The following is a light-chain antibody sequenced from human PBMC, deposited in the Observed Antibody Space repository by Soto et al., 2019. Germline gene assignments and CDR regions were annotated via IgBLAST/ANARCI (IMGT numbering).Light chain of an antibody. CDR3: SSYTSSSTGV. J-gene: IGLJ1*01. CDR1: SSNIGINA. Sequence: QSVLTQPPSASGTPGQRVTISCSGSSSNIGINAVNWYQQLPGTAPKLMIYEVNYRPSGVSNRFSGSKSGNTASLTISGLQAEDEADYYCSSYTSSSTGVFGTGTKVTVL. V-gene: IGLV1-44*01. CDR2: EVN.